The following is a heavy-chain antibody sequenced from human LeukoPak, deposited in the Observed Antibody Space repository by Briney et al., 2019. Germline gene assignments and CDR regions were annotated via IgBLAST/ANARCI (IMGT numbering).Heavy chain of an antibody. CDR1: GYTFTSYA. D-gene: IGHD5-12*01. V-gene: IGHV1-3*03. CDR2: INAGNGNT. J-gene: IGHJ3*02. CDR3: ARDSSGYVHAFDI. Sequence: GASVKVSCKASGYTFTSYAMHWVRQAPGQRLEWMGWINAGNGNTKYSQEFQGRVTITRGTSASTAYMELSSLRSEDMAVYYCARDSSGYVHAFDIWGQGTMVTVSS.